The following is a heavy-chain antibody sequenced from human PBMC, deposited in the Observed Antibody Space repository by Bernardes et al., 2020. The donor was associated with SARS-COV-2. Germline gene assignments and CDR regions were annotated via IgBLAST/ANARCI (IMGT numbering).Heavy chain of an antibody. Sequence: SETLSLTRTVSGGSISSYYWSWIRQPPGKGLEWIGYIYYSGSTNYNPSLKSRVTISVDTSKNQFSLKLSSVTAADTAVYYCARLAVGATARNYYYYYYYGMDVWGQGTTVTVSS. V-gene: IGHV4-59*08. J-gene: IGHJ6*02. CDR3: ARLAVGATARNYYYYYYYGMDV. CDR1: GGSISSYY. CDR2: IYYSGST. D-gene: IGHD1-26*01.